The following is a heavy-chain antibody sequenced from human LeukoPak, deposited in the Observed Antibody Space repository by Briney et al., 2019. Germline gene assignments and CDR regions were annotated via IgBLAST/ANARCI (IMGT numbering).Heavy chain of an antibody. D-gene: IGHD6-13*01. J-gene: IGHJ5*02. CDR2: INPNSGGT. CDR3: ARDVGITVADSFDP. Sequence: ASVKVSCKASGYTFTSYDINWVRQATGQGLEWMGWINPNSGGTNYAQKFQGRVTMTRDTSISTAYMELSRLRSDDTAVYYCARDVGITVADSFDPWGQGTLVTVSS. CDR1: GYTFTSYD. V-gene: IGHV1-2*02.